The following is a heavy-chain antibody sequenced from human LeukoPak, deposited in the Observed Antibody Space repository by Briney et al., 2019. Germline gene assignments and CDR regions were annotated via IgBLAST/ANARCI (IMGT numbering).Heavy chain of an antibody. D-gene: IGHD1-26*01. CDR2: ISSSGSTI. Sequence: GGSLRLSCAASGFTFSSYEMNWVRQAPGKGLEWVSYISSSGSTIYYADSVKGRFTISRGNARNSLYLQMNSLRAEDTAVYYCARVGATEGYWGQGTLVTVSS. CDR1: GFTFSSYE. CDR3: ARVGATEGY. V-gene: IGHV3-48*03. J-gene: IGHJ4*02.